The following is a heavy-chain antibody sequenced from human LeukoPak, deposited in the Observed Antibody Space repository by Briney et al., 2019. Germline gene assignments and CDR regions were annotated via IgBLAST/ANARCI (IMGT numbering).Heavy chain of an antibody. J-gene: IGHJ4*02. CDR3: ARDSYCSGGSCSFFY. D-gene: IGHD2-15*01. CDR1: GGSISSYY. Sequence: SETLSLTCTVSGGSISSYYWSSIRQPPGKGLEWIGFIYSSETTNYNPSLTSRVTISVDTSTNHFSLKLSSVTAAGTAVYFCARDSYCSGGSCSFFYWGQGTLVTVSS. CDR2: IYSSETT. V-gene: IGHV4-59*01.